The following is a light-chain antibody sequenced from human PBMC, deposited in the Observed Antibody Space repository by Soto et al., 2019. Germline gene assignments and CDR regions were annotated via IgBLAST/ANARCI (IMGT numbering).Light chain of an antibody. V-gene: IGKV1-5*01. J-gene: IGKJ2*01. Sequence: IQMTQSPSTLSASVGARVTITCLSSQSISSWFAWYQQKPGKAPKLLIYDASSLESGVPSRFSGSGSGTEFTLTISSLQPDDFATYYCQQYNSYLYTFGQGTKVDIK. CDR1: QSISSW. CDR3: QQYNSYLYT. CDR2: DAS.